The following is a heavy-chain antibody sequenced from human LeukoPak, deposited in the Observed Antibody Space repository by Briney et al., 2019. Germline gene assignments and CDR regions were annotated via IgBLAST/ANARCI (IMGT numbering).Heavy chain of an antibody. Sequence: GGSLRLSCAASGFTFSNYAMSWVRQAPGKGLEWVSAISGGGGSTYYADSVRGRFTVSRDNSKNTLYLQMNSLRAEDTAVYYCAKERDGWFFDYWGQGTLVTVSS. CDR2: ISGGGGST. V-gene: IGHV3-23*01. CDR1: GFTFSNYA. J-gene: IGHJ4*02. D-gene: IGHD6-19*01. CDR3: AKERDGWFFDY.